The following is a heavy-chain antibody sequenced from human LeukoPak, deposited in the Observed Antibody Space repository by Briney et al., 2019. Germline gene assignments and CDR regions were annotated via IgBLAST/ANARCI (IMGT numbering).Heavy chain of an antibody. CDR1: GFTFSSYA. CDR3: AKHTVYGSGSWGSGGMDV. Sequence: PGGSLRLSCAASGFTFSSYAMSWARQAPGKGLEWVSVITGSGGTTYYADSVKGRFTISRDNSKNTLYLQMNSLRAEDTAVYYCAKHTVYGSGSWGSGGMDVWGQGTTVTVSS. J-gene: IGHJ6*02. CDR2: ITGSGGTT. D-gene: IGHD3-10*01. V-gene: IGHV3-23*01.